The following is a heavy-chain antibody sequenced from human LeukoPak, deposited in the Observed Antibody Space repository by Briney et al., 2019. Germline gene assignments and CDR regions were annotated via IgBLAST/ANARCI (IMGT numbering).Heavy chain of an antibody. CDR3: AKGVDYFDSSGYSN. CDR2: ISWNSGSI. J-gene: IGHJ4*02. Sequence: PGGSLRLSCAASGFTFDDYAMHWVRQAPGKGLEWVSGISWNSGSIGYADSVKGRFTISRDNAKNSLYLQMNSLRAEDTALYYCAKGVDYFDSSGYSNWGQGTLVTVSS. V-gene: IGHV3-9*01. D-gene: IGHD3-22*01. CDR1: GFTFDDYA.